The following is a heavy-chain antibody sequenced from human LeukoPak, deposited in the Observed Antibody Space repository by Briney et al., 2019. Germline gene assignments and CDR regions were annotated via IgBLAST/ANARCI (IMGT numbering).Heavy chain of an antibody. CDR1: GYTFTNYD. CDR3: ARGPSYYSWSGSGYQYYYMDV. J-gene: IGHJ6*03. V-gene: IGHV1-8*03. D-gene: IGHD3-3*01. CDR2: MNPNSANT. Sequence: ASVKVSCKASGYTFTNYDVNWVRQAPGQGLEWMGWMNPNSANTGYAQKFQGRVTLTRDTSISTAYMELHSLRSEDTAVYYCARGPSYYSWSGSGYQYYYMDVWGKGTTVTVSS.